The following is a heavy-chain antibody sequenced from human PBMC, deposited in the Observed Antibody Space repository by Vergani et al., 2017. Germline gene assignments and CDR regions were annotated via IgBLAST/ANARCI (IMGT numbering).Heavy chain of an antibody. CDR3: AKADQVLMVLY. D-gene: IGHD2-8*01. CDR2: IGTAGDT. Sequence: EVQLVESGGGLVQPGGSLRLSCAASGFTFSSYDMHWVRQATGKGLEWVSAIGTAGDTYYPGSVKGRFTISRDNSKNTLYLQMNSLRAEDTAVYYCAKADQVLMVLYWGQGTLVTVSS. J-gene: IGHJ4*02. CDR1: GFTFSSYD. V-gene: IGHV3-13*01.